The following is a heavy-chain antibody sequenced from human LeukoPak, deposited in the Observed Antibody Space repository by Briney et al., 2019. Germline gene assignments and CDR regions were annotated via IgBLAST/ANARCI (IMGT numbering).Heavy chain of an antibody. J-gene: IGHJ3*02. V-gene: IGHV1-69*04. CDR2: IIPILGIA. D-gene: IGHD2-2*01. CDR3: ARLGSGVVPAAVDAFDI. CDR1: GGTFSSYA. Sequence: GSSVKVSCKASGGTFSSYAISWVRQAPGQGLEWMGRIIPILGIANYAQKFQGRVTITADKSTSTAYMELSSLRSEDTAVYYCARLGSGVVPAAVDAFDIWGQGTMVTVSS.